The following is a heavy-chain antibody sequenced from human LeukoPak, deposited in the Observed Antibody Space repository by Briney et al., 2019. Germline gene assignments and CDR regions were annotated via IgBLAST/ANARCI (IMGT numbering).Heavy chain of an antibody. CDR3: ARGTLYSGWSYYFDY. CDR1: GGSISLSYYY. D-gene: IGHD6-19*01. Sequence: SETLSLTCSVSGGSISLSYYYWGWIRQPPGKALEWIGSVYYSGTTSYNPSLKSRVTISVDMSKNHFSLRLSSVTAADTAMYYCARGTLYSGWSYYFDYWGQGSQVTVSS. J-gene: IGHJ4*02. V-gene: IGHV4-39*07. CDR2: VYYSGTT.